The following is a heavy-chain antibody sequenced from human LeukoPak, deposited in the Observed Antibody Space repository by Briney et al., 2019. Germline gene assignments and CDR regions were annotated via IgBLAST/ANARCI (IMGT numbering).Heavy chain of an antibody. J-gene: IGHJ4*02. Sequence: GGSLRLSCAASGFTFSSYSMNWVRQAPGKGLEWVSSISSSSSYIYYADSVKGRFTISRDNAKNSLYLQMNSLRAEDTAVYYCARDGRFGWYEPSFDYWGQGTLVTVSS. CDR2: ISSSSSYI. CDR3: ARDGRFGWYEPSFDY. D-gene: IGHD6-19*01. CDR1: GFTFSSYS. V-gene: IGHV3-21*01.